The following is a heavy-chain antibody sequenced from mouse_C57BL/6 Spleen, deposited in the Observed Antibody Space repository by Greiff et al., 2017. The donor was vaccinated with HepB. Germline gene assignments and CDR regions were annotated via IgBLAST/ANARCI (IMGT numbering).Heavy chain of an antibody. CDR3: ARSGTRPNWYFDV. J-gene: IGHJ1*03. D-gene: IGHD4-1*01. Sequence: VQLQQPGAELVMPGASVKLSCKASGYTFTSYWMHWVKQRPGQGLEWIGEIDPSDSYTNYNQKFKGKSTLTVDKSSSTAYMQLSSLTSEDSAVYYCARSGTRPNWYFDVWGTGTTVTVSS. V-gene: IGHV1-69*01. CDR2: IDPSDSYT. CDR1: GYTFTSYW.